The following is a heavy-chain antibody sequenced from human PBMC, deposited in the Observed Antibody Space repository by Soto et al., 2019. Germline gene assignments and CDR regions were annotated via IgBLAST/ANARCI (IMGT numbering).Heavy chain of an antibody. J-gene: IGHJ4*02. D-gene: IGHD4-17*01. CDR2: IWYDGSDR. CDR1: GFNFAMYG. CDR3: VRGPNDYGDYYFDY. V-gene: IGHV3-33*07. Sequence: GGSLRLSCAASGFNFAMYGMNWVRQAPGKGLEWVAVIWYDGSDRYHADSVKGRFTISRDNSKNTLYLQMNSLRVEDTAVYYCVRGPNDYGDYYFDYWGQGTPVTVYS.